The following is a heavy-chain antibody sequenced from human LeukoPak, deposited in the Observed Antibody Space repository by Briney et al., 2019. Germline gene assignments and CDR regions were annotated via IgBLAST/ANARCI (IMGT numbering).Heavy chain of an antibody. CDR3: ATGYSSPFAP. CDR1: GFTFSTYA. CDR2: ISSSGGNT. V-gene: IGHV3-23*01. J-gene: IGHJ5*02. D-gene: IGHD6-13*01. Sequence: PGGSLRLSCAASGFTFSTYAMSWVRQAPGKGLEWVSSISSSGGNTDYADSVKGRFTISRDNSTSPLYPQMNSLRAQDTAVYYCATGYSSPFAPWGQGTLVTVSS.